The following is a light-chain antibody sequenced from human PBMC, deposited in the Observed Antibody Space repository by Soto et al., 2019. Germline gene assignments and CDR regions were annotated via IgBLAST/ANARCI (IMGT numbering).Light chain of an antibody. CDR2: EVS. V-gene: IGLV2-8*01. CDR1: SSDVGGYNY. J-gene: IGLJ1*01. Sequence: QSVLTQPPSATGSPGQSVTISCTGTSSDVGGYNYVSWYQQHPGKAPKLMIYEVSQRPSGVTDRFSGSKSGHPASLTVSGLQPEDEADYSCTSYASSNDRYVFGTGTKVIGL. CDR3: TSYASSNDRYV.